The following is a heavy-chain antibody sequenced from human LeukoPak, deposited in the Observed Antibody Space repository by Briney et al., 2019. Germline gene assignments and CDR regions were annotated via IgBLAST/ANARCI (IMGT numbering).Heavy chain of an antibody. V-gene: IGHV3-13*01. J-gene: IGHJ4*02. CDR2: IGTVGDT. D-gene: IGHD1-26*01. Sequence: GGSLRLSCVASGFTLRSYDMHWVRQATGKGLEWVSTIGTVGDTYYSGSVKGRFTISRENAKNSLYLQMNSLRAEDTAVYYCARDKRKGIVGSTKSYFDYWGQGTLVTVSS. CDR3: ARDKRKGIVGSTKSYFDY. CDR1: GFTLRSYD.